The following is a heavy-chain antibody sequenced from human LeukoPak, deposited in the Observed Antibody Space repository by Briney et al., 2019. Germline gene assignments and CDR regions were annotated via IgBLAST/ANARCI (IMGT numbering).Heavy chain of an antibody. V-gene: IGHV3-23*01. CDR3: AKVPVFSLTISEVVTDDAFDI. CDR1: GFTFSSYA. Sequence: PAGGSPRLSCAASGFTFSSYAMSWVRQAPGKGLEWVSAISGSGGSTYYADSVKGRFTISRDNSKNTLYLQMNSLRAEDTAVYYCAKVPVFSLTISEVVTDDAFDIWGQGTIVTVS. J-gene: IGHJ3*02. D-gene: IGHD3-3*01. CDR2: ISGSGGST.